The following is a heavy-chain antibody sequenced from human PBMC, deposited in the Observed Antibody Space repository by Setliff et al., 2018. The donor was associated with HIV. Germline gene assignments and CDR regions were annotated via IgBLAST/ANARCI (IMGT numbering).Heavy chain of an antibody. D-gene: IGHD3-22*01. CDR3: ARGRGITLIAEFDY. Sequence: SETLSLTCTVSGDSISSSSYYWGWIRQPPGKGLEGIGSISYSGSTSYNPSLKSRVTISVDTSKNQSSLKVNSVTAADTAVYYCARGRGITLIAEFDYWGQGTVVTVSS. J-gene: IGHJ4*02. V-gene: IGHV4-39*01. CDR1: GDSISSSSYY. CDR2: ISYSGST.